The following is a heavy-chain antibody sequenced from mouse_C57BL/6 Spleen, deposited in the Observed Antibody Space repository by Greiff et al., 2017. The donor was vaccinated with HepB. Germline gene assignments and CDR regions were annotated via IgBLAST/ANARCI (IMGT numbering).Heavy chain of an antibody. J-gene: IGHJ2*01. CDR2: INPSTGGT. V-gene: IGHV1-42*01. Sequence: EVQRVESGPELVKPGASVKISCKASGYSFTGYYMNWVKQSPEKSLEWIGEINPSTGGTTYNQKFKAKATLTVDKSSSTAYMQLKSLTSEDSAVYYCARSDYYGSSYLGYWGQGTTLTVSS. D-gene: IGHD1-1*01. CDR3: ARSDYYGSSYLGY. CDR1: GYSFTGYY.